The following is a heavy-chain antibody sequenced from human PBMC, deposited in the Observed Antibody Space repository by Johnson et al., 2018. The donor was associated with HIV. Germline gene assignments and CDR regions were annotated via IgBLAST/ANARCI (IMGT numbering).Heavy chain of an antibody. D-gene: IGHD3-10*01. CDR2: IKSKTDGGTT. J-gene: IGHJ3*02. CDR3: TTGDSQGVAFDI. Sequence: VQLVESGGGLVKPGGSLRLSCAASGFTFSNAWMSWVRQAPGKGLEWVGRIKSKTDGGTTDYAAPVKGRFTISRDNSKNTLYLQMNSLKTEDTAVYYCTTGDSQGVAFDIWGQGTMVTVSS. V-gene: IGHV3-15*01. CDR1: GFTFSNAW.